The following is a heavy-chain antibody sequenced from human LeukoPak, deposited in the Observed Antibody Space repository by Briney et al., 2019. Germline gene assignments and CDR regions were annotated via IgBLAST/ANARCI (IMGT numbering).Heavy chain of an antibody. CDR2: ISAYNGNT. CDR1: GYTFTSYG. CDR3: ARDEGRRTIFGVVIHGNWFDP. J-gene: IGHJ5*02. D-gene: IGHD3-3*01. Sequence: ASVKVSCKASGYTFTSYGISWVRQAPGQGLEWMGWISAYNGNTNYAQKLQGRVTMTTDTSTSTAYMELRSLRSDDTAVYYCARDEGRRTIFGVVIHGNWFDPRGQGTLVTVSS. V-gene: IGHV1-18*01.